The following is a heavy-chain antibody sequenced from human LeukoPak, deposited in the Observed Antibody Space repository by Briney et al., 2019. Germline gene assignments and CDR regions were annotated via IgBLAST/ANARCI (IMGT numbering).Heavy chain of an antibody. V-gene: IGHV1-69*13. CDR3: ARGDCSSTSCPRDY. J-gene: IGHJ4*02. CDR2: IIPIFGTA. CDR1: GGTFSSYA. Sequence: ASVKVSCKASGGTFSSYAISWVRQAPGQGLEWMGGIIPIFGTANYAQKFQGRVTITADESTSTAYMELSSLRSEDTAVYSCARGDCSSTSCPRDYWGQGTLVTVSS. D-gene: IGHD2-2*01.